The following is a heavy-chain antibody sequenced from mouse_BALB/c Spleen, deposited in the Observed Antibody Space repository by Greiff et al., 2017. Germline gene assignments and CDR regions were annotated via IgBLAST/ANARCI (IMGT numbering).Heavy chain of an antibody. V-gene: IGHV5-17*02. CDR3: ARDGRDYYAMDY. CDR1: GFTFSSFG. Sequence: EVQRVESGGGLVQPGGSRKLSCAASGFTFSSFGMHWVRQAPEKGLEWVAYISSGSSTIYYADTVKGRFTISRDNPKNTLFLQMTSLRSEDTAMYYCARDGRDYYAMDYWGQGTSVTVSS. J-gene: IGHJ4*01. D-gene: IGHD1-1*01. CDR2: ISSGSSTI.